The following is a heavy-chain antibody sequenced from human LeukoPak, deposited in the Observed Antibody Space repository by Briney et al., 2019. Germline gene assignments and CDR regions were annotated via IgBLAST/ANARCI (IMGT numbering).Heavy chain of an antibody. J-gene: IGHJ4*02. CDR1: SGSMTDSC. D-gene: IGHD5-12*01. CDR2: IYPSGRT. CDR3: TREGYNRSGYYLDF. V-gene: IGHV4-59*12. Sequence: SETLSLTCSVSSGSMTDSCWSWFRQAPGKGCEWLGFIYPSGRTEYSPSLRSRVSFSVATSRMEATVRLSSVTASDTAVYYCTREGYNRSGYYLDFWGQGTLVTVSS.